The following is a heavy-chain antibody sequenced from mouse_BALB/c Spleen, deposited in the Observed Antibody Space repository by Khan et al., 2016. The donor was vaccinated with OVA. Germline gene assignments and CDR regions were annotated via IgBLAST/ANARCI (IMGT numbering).Heavy chain of an antibody. CDR1: GFSLTSYG. D-gene: IGHD1-2*01. CDR2: IWAGGST. V-gene: IGHV2-9*02. Sequence: QVQLKQSGPGLVAPSQSLSITCTVSGFSLTSYGVHWVRQPPGKGLEWLGVIWAGGSTNYNSALMSRLSISKDNSKSQVFLKMNSLQTDDTAIYYCDREPPNHYYGYRTMDYWGQGTSVTVSS. CDR3: DREPPNHYYGYRTMDY. J-gene: IGHJ4*01.